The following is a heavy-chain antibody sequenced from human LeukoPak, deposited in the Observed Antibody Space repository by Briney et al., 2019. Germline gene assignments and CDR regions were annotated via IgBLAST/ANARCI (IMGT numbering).Heavy chain of an antibody. CDR2: IISTSSYT. Sequence: PGGSLRLSCAASGFSFSTFGMNWVRQAPGKGLECVSSIISTSSYTYYADSVKGRFTISRDDAKNSLYLQMNSLRAEDTAVYYCARAVSTYGLDSWGQGTLVTVSS. CDR3: ARAVSTYGLDS. D-gene: IGHD3-10*01. V-gene: IGHV3-21*01. CDR1: GFSFSTFG. J-gene: IGHJ4*02.